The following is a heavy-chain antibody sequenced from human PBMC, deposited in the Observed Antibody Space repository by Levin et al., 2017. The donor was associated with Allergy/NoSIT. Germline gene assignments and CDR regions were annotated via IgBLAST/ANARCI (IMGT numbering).Heavy chain of an antibody. CDR3: AKGHIYYDSSGSHTVGFDY. Sequence: GGSLRLSCAASEFTFSSYGIHWVRQPPDKGLEWVAVISYDGSNKYYADSVKGRFTISRDNSKNTLYLQMDSLRAEDTAVYYCAKGHIYYDSSGSHTVGFDYWGQGTLVTVSS. CDR1: EFTFSSYG. V-gene: IGHV3-30*18. CDR2: ISYDGSNK. D-gene: IGHD3-22*01. J-gene: IGHJ4*02.